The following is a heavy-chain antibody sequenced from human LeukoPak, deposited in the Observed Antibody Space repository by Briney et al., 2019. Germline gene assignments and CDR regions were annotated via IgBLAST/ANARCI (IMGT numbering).Heavy chain of an antibody. CDR3: ARDGNTGTDAFDI. Sequence: SETLSLTCTVAGYSISSGYYWGWIRQPPGKGLEWIGSIYHSGSTYYNPSLKSRVTISVDTSKNQFSLKLSSVTAADTAVYYCARDGNTGTDAFDIWGKGQWSPSLQ. V-gene: IGHV4-38-2*02. D-gene: IGHD1-26*01. CDR2: IYHSGST. J-gene: IGHJ3*02. CDR1: GYSISSGYY.